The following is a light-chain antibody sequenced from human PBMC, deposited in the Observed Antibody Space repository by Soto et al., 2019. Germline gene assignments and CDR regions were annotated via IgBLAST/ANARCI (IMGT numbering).Light chain of an antibody. J-gene: IGKJ4*01. Sequence: IVMTQSPATLPVSPGERATLPCRASQSVNSHLAWYQHKPGQAPRLLIYGASSRATGIPTRFSGSGSGTEFTLTIDSLQSEDFAIYFCQQYNNWPGTFGGGTKVDIK. V-gene: IGKV3-15*01. CDR1: QSVNSH. CDR3: QQYNNWPGT. CDR2: GAS.